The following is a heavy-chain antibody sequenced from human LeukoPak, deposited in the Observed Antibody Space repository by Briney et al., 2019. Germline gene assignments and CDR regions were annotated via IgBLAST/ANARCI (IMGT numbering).Heavy chain of an antibody. D-gene: IGHD3-22*01. Sequence: GGSLRLSCAASGFTFRSYAMSWVRQAPGKGLEWASAISGSGGSTDYSDSVKGRFFISRDNSKNTLYMQMNSLRAEDTAVYYCASYDSSGYYHYFDYWGQGTLVTVSS. J-gene: IGHJ4*02. V-gene: IGHV3-23*01. CDR2: ISGSGGST. CDR3: ASYDSSGYYHYFDY. CDR1: GFTFRSYA.